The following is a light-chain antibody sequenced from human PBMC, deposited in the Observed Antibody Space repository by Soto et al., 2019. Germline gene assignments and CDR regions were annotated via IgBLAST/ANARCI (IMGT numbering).Light chain of an antibody. CDR3: MQSTQLPPT. CDR2: EVS. V-gene: IGKV2D-29*02. J-gene: IGKJ5*01. Sequence: VVMTQTPLSLSGARGRPSSMSCKASQSLLHITGETFLFWYLQKPGQSPQLLIYEVSTRVSGVPDRFSGSGSGTDFTLEISRVETDDVGIYYCMQSTQLPPTFGQGTRLEI. CDR1: QSLLHITGETF.